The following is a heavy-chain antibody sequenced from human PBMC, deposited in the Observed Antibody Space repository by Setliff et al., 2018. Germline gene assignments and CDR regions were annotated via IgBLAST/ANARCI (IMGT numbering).Heavy chain of an antibody. D-gene: IGHD4-4*01. Sequence: PSETLSLTCTVSGGSISSSSHYWGWLRQPPGKGLEWIGSISYSGTTYHNRSLRSRVTISIDTSKNQFSLRLSSVTAADTAVYYCARGTTNLNYYYYMDVWGKGTTVTVSS. V-gene: IGHV4-39*07. CDR3: ARGTTNLNYYYYMDV. CDR2: ISYSGTT. J-gene: IGHJ6*03. CDR1: GGSISSSSHY.